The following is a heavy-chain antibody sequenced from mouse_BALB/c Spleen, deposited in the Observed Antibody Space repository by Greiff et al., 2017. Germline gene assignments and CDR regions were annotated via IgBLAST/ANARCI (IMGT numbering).Heavy chain of an antibody. J-gene: IGHJ2*01. CDR3: ASGGYYFDY. CDR1: GYNFPSYW. Sequence: QVQLQQPGAELVKPGTSVKLSCKASGYNFPSYWINWVKLRPGQGLEWIGDIYPGSGSTNYNEKFKRKATLTVDTSSSTAYMQLSSLASEDSALYYCASGGYYFDYWGQGTTLTVSS. CDR2: IYPGSGST. V-gene: IGHV1-55*01.